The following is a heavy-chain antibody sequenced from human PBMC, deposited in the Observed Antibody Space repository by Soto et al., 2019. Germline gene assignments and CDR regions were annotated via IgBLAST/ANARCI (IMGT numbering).Heavy chain of an antibody. CDR2: ISAYNGDT. V-gene: IGHV1-18*01. CDR3: ARMVRGSNIDYYHYMDV. CDR1: GYTFTGHG. D-gene: IGHD3-10*01. Sequence: VASVKVSCKASGYTFTGHGISWVRQAPGQGLEWMGWISAYNGDTNYAQKLQGRVTVTTDTSTSTAYMELRSLRSEDTAVYYCARMVRGSNIDYYHYMDVWGKGTTVTVSS. J-gene: IGHJ6*03.